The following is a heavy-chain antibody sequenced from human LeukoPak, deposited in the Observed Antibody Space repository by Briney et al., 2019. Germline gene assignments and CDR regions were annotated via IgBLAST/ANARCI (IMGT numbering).Heavy chain of an antibody. Sequence: GGSLRLSCVASGFKFSTYWMSWVRQAPGKGLEWVANIKQDGSDKYYVDSVKGRFTISRDNTKNSLYLQMNSLRAEDTAVYYCASYILTGYYNGHDAFDIWGQGTMVIVSS. J-gene: IGHJ3*02. V-gene: IGHV3-7*01. D-gene: IGHD3-9*01. CDR3: ASYILTGYYNGHDAFDI. CDR2: IKQDGSDK. CDR1: GFKFSTYW.